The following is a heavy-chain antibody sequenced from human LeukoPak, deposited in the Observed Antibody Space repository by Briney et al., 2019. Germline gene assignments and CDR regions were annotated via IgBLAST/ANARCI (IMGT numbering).Heavy chain of an antibody. CDR1: GSTLSELS. Sequence: ASVKVSCKVSGSTLSELSIHWVRQAPGKGLEWMGGFDPEDGETIHAQKFQGIFTMTEDISADTAYMELSSLRSDDTAVYYCAGKGRWELREGDAFDVWGQGTMVIVSS. CDR3: AGKGRWELREGDAFDV. CDR2: FDPEDGET. V-gene: IGHV1-24*01. D-gene: IGHD1-26*01. J-gene: IGHJ3*01.